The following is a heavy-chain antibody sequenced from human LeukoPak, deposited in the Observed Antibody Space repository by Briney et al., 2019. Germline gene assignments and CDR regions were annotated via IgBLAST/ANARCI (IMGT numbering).Heavy chain of an antibody. CDR3: ARDPFLESGGDGYNYYFDY. CDR1: GGTFSSYA. D-gene: IGHD5-24*01. Sequence: GASVKVSCKASGGTFSSYAISWVRQAPGQGLEWMGGIIPIFGTANYAQKFQGRVTITADESTSTAYMELSSLRSEDTAVYYCARDPFLESGGDGYNYYFDYWGQGTLVTVSS. V-gene: IGHV1-69*13. CDR2: IIPIFGTA. J-gene: IGHJ4*02.